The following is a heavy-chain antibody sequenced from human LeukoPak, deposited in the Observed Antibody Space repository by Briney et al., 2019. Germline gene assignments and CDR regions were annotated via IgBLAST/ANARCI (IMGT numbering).Heavy chain of an antibody. CDR1: GFTFSSYW. D-gene: IGHD1-1*01. Sequence: GGSLRLSCVASGFTFSSYWMSWFRQAPGKGLEWVANIKEDGSEKYYADYVKGRFTISRDNAKNSLSLQMSSLRDEDTAVLYCARSRTAYNNVYADFWGQGTLVTVSS. J-gene: IGHJ4*02. CDR2: IKEDGSEK. V-gene: IGHV3-7*01. CDR3: ARSRTAYNNVYADF.